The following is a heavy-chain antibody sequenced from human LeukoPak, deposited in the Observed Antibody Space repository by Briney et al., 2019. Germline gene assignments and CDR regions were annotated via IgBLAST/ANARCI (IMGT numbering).Heavy chain of an antibody. D-gene: IGHD3-3*01. CDR2: ISGSGGST. Sequence: GGSLRLSCAASGFTFSSYAMSWVRQAPGKGLEWVSAISGSGGSTYYADSVKGRFTISRDNSKNTLYLQMNSLRAEDTAVYYCAKGGSYYDFWSGYPYFDYRGQGTLVTVSS. V-gene: IGHV3-23*01. CDR1: GFTFSSYA. CDR3: AKGGSYYDFWSGYPYFDY. J-gene: IGHJ4*02.